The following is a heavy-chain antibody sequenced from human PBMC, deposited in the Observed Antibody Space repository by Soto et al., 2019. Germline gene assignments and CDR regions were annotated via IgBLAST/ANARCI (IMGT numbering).Heavy chain of an antibody. D-gene: IGHD3-3*01. CDR2: IHYSGST. V-gene: IGHV4-39*01. CDR1: GGSISSSSYY. J-gene: IGHJ6*03. CDR3: ANFWSGYYTGYYYYMDV. Sequence: PSETLSLTCTVSGGSISSSSYYWGWIRQPPGKGLEWIGSIHYSGSTYYNPSLKSRVTISVDTSKNQFSLKLSSVTAADTAVYYCANFWSGYYTGYYYYMDVWGKGTTVTVSS.